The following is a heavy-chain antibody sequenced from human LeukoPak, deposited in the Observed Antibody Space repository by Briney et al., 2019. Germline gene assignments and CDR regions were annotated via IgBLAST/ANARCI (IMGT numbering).Heavy chain of an antibody. Sequence: PSETLSLTCTVSGGSISSGDYYWSWIHQPPGKGLEWIGYIYYSGSTYYNPSLKSRVTISVDTSKNQFSLKLSSVTAADTAVYYCARGTIFGVVIPNWFDPWGQGTLVTVSS. CDR3: ARGTIFGVVIPNWFDP. D-gene: IGHD3-3*01. V-gene: IGHV4-30-4*08. CDR1: GGSISSGDYY. J-gene: IGHJ5*02. CDR2: IYYSGST.